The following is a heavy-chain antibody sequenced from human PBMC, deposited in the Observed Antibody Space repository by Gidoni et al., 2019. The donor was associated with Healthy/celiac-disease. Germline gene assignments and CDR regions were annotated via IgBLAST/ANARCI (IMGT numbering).Heavy chain of an antibody. V-gene: IGHV4-34*01. J-gene: IGHJ6*02. CDR3: ATFKWQLVLGHYYYYGMDV. CDR1: GGSFSGYY. CDR2: INHSGST. Sequence: QVPLQQWGAGLLKPSETLSLTCSVYGGSFSGYYWSWIRQPPGKGVEWSGEINHSGSTNYNPSLKSRVTISVDTSKNQFSLKLSSVTAADTAVYYCATFKWQLVLGHYYYYGMDVWGQGTTVTVSS. D-gene: IGHD6-6*01.